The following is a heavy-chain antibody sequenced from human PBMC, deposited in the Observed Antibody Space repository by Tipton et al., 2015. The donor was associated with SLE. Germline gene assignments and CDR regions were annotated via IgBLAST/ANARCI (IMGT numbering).Heavy chain of an antibody. J-gene: IGHJ3*02. CDR2: ISSSSSNK. Sequence: SLRLSCAASGFTFSSYWMNWVRQAPGKGLEWVSYISSSSSNKYYADSVKGRFTISRDNSKNTLYLQMNSLRAEDTAVYYCAKDIHPGQNAFDIWGQGTMVTVSS. D-gene: IGHD2-21*01. CDR1: GFTFSSYW. V-gene: IGHV3-48*01. CDR3: AKDIHPGQNAFDI.